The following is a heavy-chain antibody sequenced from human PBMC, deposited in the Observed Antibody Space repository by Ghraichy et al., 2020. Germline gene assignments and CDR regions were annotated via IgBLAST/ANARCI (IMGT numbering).Heavy chain of an antibody. CDR1: GFTFSSYA. J-gene: IGHJ4*02. D-gene: IGHD2-15*01. Sequence: GESLNISCAASGFTFSSYAMSWVRQAPGKGLEWVSAISGSGGSTYYADSVKGRFTISRDNSKNTLYLQMNSLRAEDTAVYYCAKGEGYCSGGSCSSQSYWGQGTLVTVSS. CDR3: AKGEGYCSGGSCSSQSY. V-gene: IGHV3-23*01. CDR2: ISGSGGST.